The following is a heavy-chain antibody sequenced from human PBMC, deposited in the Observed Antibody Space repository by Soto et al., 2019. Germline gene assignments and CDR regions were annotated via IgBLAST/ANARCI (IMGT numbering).Heavy chain of an antibody. CDR3: ARDYTDSSGPTLGMGV. Sequence: QVQLQESGPGLVKPSQTLSLTCTVSGGSISSGGYYWSWIRQHPGKGLEWIGYIYYSGSTYYNPSLKSRVTMSVDTSNDQFSLKLSSVTAEDTAVYYCARDYTDSSGPTLGMGVWGQGTTVTVSS. CDR2: IYYSGST. D-gene: IGHD6-19*01. V-gene: IGHV4-31*03. J-gene: IGHJ6*02. CDR1: GGSISSGGYY.